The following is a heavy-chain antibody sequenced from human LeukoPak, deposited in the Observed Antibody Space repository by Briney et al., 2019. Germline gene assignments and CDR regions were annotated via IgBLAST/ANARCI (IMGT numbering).Heavy chain of an antibody. J-gene: IGHJ4*02. D-gene: IGHD6-19*01. Sequence: PSETLSLTCTVSGGSISSGGYYWSWIRQHPGKGLEWIGYIYYSGSTYYNPSLKSRVTISVDTSKNQFSLKLSSVTAADTAVYYCARVGSSGWYSLYYFDYWGQGTLVTVSS. V-gene: IGHV4-31*03. CDR3: ARVGSSGWYSLYYFDY. CDR2: IYYSGST. CDR1: GGSISSGGYY.